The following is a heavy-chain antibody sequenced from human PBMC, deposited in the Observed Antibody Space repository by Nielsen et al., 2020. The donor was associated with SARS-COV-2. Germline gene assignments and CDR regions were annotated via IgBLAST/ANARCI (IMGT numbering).Heavy chain of an antibody. CDR3: ARFKVVAGAYYYYGMAV. D-gene: IGHD2-15*01. CDR2: ISSSSSYI. J-gene: IGHJ6*02. V-gene: IGHV3-21*01. CDR1: GFTFSSYS. Sequence: GGSLSLSCAASGFTFSSYSMNWVRQAPGKGLEWVSSISSSSSYIYYADSVKGRFTISRDNAKNSLYLQMTSLRAEDTAVYYCARFKVVAGAYYYYGMAVWGLGTSVTVSS.